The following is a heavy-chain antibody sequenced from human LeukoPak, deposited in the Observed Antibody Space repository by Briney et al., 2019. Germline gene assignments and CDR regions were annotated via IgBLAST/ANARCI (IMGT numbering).Heavy chain of an antibody. V-gene: IGHV1-18*01. J-gene: IGHJ4*02. CDR3: ARGLMYDSSGYYPDY. CDR1: GYTFTSYG. CDR2: ISAYNGNT. Sequence: ASVKVSCKASGYTFTSYGISWVRQAPGQRLEWMGWISAYNGNTNYAQKLQGRVTMTTDTSTSTAYMELRSLRSDDTAVYYCARGLMYDSSGYYPDYWGQGTLVTVSS. D-gene: IGHD3-22*01.